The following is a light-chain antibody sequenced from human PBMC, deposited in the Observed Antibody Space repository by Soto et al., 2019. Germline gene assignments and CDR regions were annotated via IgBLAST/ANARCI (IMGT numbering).Light chain of an antibody. CDR3: QQYNNWPRGT. CDR1: QSISSW. J-gene: IGKJ1*01. V-gene: IGKV1-5*01. CDR2: DAS. Sequence: DIQMTQSPSTLSASVGDRVTITCRASQSISSWLAWYQQKPGKAPKLLIYDASSLESGVPSRFSGSGSGTDFTLTISSLQSEDFALYFCQQYNNWPRGTFGQGTKVDIK.